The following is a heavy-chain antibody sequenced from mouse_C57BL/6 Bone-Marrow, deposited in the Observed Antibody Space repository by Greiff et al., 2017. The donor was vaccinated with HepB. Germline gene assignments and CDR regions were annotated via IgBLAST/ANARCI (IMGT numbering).Heavy chain of an antibody. CDR3: AGVAP. D-gene: IGHD1-1*01. Sequence: QVHVKQSGPELVKPGASVKLSCKASGYTFTSYDINWVKQRPGQGLEWIGWIYPRDGSTKYNEKFKGKATLTVDTSSSTAYMELHSLTSEDSAVYFWAGVAPWGPGTLVTVSA. CDR1: GYTFTSYD. J-gene: IGHJ3*01. CDR2: IYPRDGST. V-gene: IGHV1-85*01.